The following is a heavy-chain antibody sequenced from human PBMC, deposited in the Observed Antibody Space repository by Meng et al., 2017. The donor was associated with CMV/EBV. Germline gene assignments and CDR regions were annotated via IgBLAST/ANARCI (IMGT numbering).Heavy chain of an antibody. Sequence: QVHLAQSGAAVKKPGDSVKVSCEASGYKMADYYIHWMRQAPGQWLEWMGWINPNDATNYAHSFQGRVTMTRDMSMNTVYMELSRLTSDDTAVYYCARSTGWSRFDSWGLGTLVTVAS. V-gene: IGHV1-2*02. CDR2: INPNDAT. J-gene: IGHJ4*02. D-gene: IGHD6-19*01. CDR1: GYKMADYY. CDR3: ARSTGWSRFDS.